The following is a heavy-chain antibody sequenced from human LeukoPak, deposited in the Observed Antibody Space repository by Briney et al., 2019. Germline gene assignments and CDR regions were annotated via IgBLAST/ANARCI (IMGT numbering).Heavy chain of an antibody. CDR2: IIANGGST. D-gene: IGHD3-3*01. CDR3: AKDGGGSLEWLPPMDV. J-gene: IGHJ6*02. Sequence: PGGSLRLSCAASGFTFSSHAMGWVRQAPGKGLGWVSSIIANGGSTYYGDSVKGRFTISRDNSKNTLYLQMNSLRAEDTAVYYCAKDGGGSLEWLPPMDVWGQGTMVTVS. V-gene: IGHV3-23*01. CDR1: GFTFSSHA.